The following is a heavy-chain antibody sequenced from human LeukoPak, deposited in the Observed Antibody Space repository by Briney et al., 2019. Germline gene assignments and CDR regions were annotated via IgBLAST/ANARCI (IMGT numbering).Heavy chain of an antibody. J-gene: IGHJ5*02. D-gene: IGHD5-18*01. CDR3: ARAGYTNNWFAP. CDR1: GGTFSSYA. Sequence: SVTVSCKASGGTFSSYAISWVRQAPGQGLEWMGRIIPIFGIANYAQKFHGRVTITADKSTSTAYMELSSLRSEDTAVYYCARAGYTNNWFAPWGQGTLVTVSS. CDR2: IIPIFGIA. V-gene: IGHV1-69*04.